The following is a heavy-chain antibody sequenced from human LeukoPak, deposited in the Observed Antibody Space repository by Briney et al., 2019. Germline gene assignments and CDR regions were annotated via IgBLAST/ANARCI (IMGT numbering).Heavy chain of an antibody. CDR1: RFTVSINY. J-gene: IGHJ4*02. CDR2: IYSGGST. CDR3: ARPITIFGVVIIPFDY. D-gene: IGHD3-3*01. V-gene: IGHV3-66*01. Sequence: PGGSLRLSCGASRFTVSINYMSCVRQSPGKGVEGVSVIYSGGSTYYADSGNGRFTISRDNSKNTLYLQMNSLRAEDTAVYYCARPITIFGVVIIPFDYWGQGALVTVSS.